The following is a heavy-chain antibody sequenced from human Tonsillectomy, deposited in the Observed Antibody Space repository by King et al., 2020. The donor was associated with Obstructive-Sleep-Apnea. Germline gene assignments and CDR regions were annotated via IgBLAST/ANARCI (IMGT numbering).Heavy chain of an antibody. V-gene: IGHV4-39*07. CDR2: IYYSGST. Sequence: QLQESGPGLVKPSETLSLTCTVSGGSISSSSYYWGWIRQPPGKGLEWIGSIYYSGSTYYNPSLKSRVTISVDTSKNQFSLKLSSVTAADTAVYYCARVRGVTFGGVIVIPYFDYWGQGTLVNVSP. CDR1: GGSISSSSYY. J-gene: IGHJ4*02. D-gene: IGHD3-16*02. CDR3: ARVRGVTFGGVIVIPYFDY.